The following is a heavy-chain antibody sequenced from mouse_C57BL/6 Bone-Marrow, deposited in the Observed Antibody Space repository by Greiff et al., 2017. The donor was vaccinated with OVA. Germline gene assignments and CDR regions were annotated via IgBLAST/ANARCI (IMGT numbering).Heavy chain of an antibody. CDR2: IDPSDSYT. V-gene: IGHV1-59*01. Sequence: QVQLQQPGAELVRPGTSVKLSCKASGYTFTSYWMHWVKQRPGQGLEWIGVIDPSDSYTNYNQKFKGKATLTVDTSSSTAYMQLSSLTSEDSAVYYCARRGYYGLFAYWGQGTLVTVSA. D-gene: IGHD1-1*01. CDR3: ARRGYYGLFAY. J-gene: IGHJ3*01. CDR1: GYTFTSYW.